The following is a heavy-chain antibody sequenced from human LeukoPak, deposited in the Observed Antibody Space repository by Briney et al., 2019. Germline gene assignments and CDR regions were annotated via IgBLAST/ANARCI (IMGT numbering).Heavy chain of an antibody. CDR2: INPSGGST. J-gene: IGHJ4*02. CDR3: ARDGGDWNVDY. Sequence: ASVKVSCKASGYTFTSFYMHWVRQSPGQGLEWMGIINPSGGSTSYAQKFQGRVTMTRDMSTSTVYMELSSLRSEDTAVYYCARDGGDWNVDYWGQGTLVTVSS. V-gene: IGHV1-46*01. CDR1: GYTFTSFY. D-gene: IGHD2-21*02.